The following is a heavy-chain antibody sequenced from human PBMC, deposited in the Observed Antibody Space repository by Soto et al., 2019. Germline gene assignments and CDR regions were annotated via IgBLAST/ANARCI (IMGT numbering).Heavy chain of an antibody. D-gene: IGHD6-13*01. CDR2: IYYSGST. CDR3: AAFPSSSWYNVYYYYYGMDV. V-gene: IGHV4-39*01. Sequence: SETLSLTCTVSGGSISSSSYYWGWIRQPPGKGLEWIGSIYYSGSTYYNPSLKSRVTISVDTSKNQFSLKLSSVTAADTAVYYCAAFPSSSWYNVYYYYYGMDVWGQGTTVTVSS. J-gene: IGHJ6*02. CDR1: GGSISSSSYY.